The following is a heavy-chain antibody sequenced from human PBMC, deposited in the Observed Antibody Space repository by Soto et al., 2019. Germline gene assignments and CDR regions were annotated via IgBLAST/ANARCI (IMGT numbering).Heavy chain of an antibody. CDR2: INPIGATT. CDR3: ARESYSSSSGGIWGYFYYGMDV. D-gene: IGHD6-6*01. V-gene: IGHV1-46*01. Sequence: VKVSCKASGYTFSSYYLHWVRQAPGQGLEWMGIINPIGATTSYRQKFQGRVTMTRDTSTSTVYMELSSLRSEDTAVYYCARESYSSSSGGIWGYFYYGMDVWGQGTKVTVSS. CDR1: GYTFSSYY. J-gene: IGHJ6*02.